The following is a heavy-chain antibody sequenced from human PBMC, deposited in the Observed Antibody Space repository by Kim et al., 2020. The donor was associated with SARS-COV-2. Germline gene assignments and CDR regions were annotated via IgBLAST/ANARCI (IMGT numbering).Heavy chain of an antibody. D-gene: IGHD3-9*01. J-gene: IGHJ4*02. V-gene: IGHV3-20*01. CDR2: INWNGGST. CDR3: ARASNYDILTGHFDY. Sequence: GGSLRLSCAASGFTFDDYGMSWVRQAPGKGLEWVSGINWNGGSTGYADSVKGRFTISRDNAKNSLYLQMNSLRAEDTALYHCARASNYDILTGHFDYWGQGTLVTVSS. CDR1: GFTFDDYG.